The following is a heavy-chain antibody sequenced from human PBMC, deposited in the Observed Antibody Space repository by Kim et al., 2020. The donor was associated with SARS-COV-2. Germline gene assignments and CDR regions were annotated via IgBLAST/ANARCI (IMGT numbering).Heavy chain of an antibody. CDR3: VKGSLLGDY. CDR2: ISGDGTET. V-gene: IGHV3-23*01. CDR1: GFTFAMYA. J-gene: IGHJ4*02. Sequence: GGSLRLSCAASGFTFAMYAMTWVRQPPGKGLEWVSFISGDGTETSYADSVKGRFTVSRDSAKNTLYLQMNSLRADDTAVYYCVKGSLLGDYWGQGTLVTV. D-gene: IGHD3-10*01.